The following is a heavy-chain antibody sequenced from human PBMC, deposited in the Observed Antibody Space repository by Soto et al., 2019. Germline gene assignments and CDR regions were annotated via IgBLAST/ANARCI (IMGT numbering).Heavy chain of an antibody. V-gene: IGHV4-34*01. CDR1: GGSFSGYY. CDR3: ARGEWFGGGYDYCMEL. J-gene: IGHJ6*03. D-gene: IGHD3-10*01. Sequence: SETLSLTCAGYGGSFSGYYCIWIRQPPGKGLEWIGEINHSGSTNYNPSLKSRVTISVDTSKNQFSLKLSSVTAADTAVYYCARGEWFGGGYDYCMELWCKATTVTDFS. CDR2: INHSGST.